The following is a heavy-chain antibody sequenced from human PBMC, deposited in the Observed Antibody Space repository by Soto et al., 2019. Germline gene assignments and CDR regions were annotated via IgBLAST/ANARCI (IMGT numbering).Heavy chain of an antibody. J-gene: IGHJ6*02. D-gene: IGHD6-6*01. CDR1: GGSISSYY. Sequence: PSETLSLTCTVSGGSISSYYWSWIRQPAGKGLEWIGRIYTSGSTNYNPSLKSRATMSVDTSKNQFSLKLSSVTAADTAVYYCARDLHSSSGYYYYGMDVWGQGTTVTVSS. CDR3: ARDLHSSSGYYYYGMDV. CDR2: IYTSGST. V-gene: IGHV4-4*07.